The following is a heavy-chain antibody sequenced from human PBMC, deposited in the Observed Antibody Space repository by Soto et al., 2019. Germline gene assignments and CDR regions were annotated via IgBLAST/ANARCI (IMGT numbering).Heavy chain of an antibody. J-gene: IGHJ6*03. CDR2: INGDGSST. CDR1: GFTFSSYW. V-gene: IGHV3-74*01. D-gene: IGHD3-3*01. Sequence: GGSLILSCAASGFTFSSYWMHWVRQAPGKGLVWVSRINGDGSSTSYADSVKGRFTISRDNAKNTLYLQMNSLRAEDTAVYYCTRDAYYDFWSGYSGYYYYYMDVWGKGTTVTVSS. CDR3: TRDAYYDFWSGYSGYYYYYMDV.